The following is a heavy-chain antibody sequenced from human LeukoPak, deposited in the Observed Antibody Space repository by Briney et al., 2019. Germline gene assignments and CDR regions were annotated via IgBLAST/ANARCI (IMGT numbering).Heavy chain of an antibody. Sequence: ASVKVSCKASGYTFTSNYIHWVRQAPGQGLEWMGMIYPRDGSTSYAQKFQGRVTVTRDTSTSTVYMELSSLRSEDTAVYYCARGIRNIVGAPYYYYGMDVWGQGTTVTVSS. J-gene: IGHJ6*02. CDR2: IYPRDGST. V-gene: IGHV1-46*01. CDR3: ARGIRNIVGAPYYYYGMDV. D-gene: IGHD1-26*01. CDR1: GYTFTSNY.